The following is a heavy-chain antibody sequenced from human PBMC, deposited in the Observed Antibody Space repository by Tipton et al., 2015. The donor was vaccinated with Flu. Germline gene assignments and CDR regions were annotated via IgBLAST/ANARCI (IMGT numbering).Heavy chain of an antibody. V-gene: IGHV4-34*01. J-gene: IGHJ6*02. Sequence: TLSLTCAVYGGSFSGYYWSWIRQPPGKGLEWIGEINHSGSTNYNPSLKSRVTISVDTSKNQFSLKLSSVTAADTAVYYCARGQSSTSRYVRAYYGMDVWGQGTTVTVSS. D-gene: IGHD2-2*01. CDR2: INHSGST. CDR1: GGSFSGYY. CDR3: ARGQSSTSRYVRAYYGMDV.